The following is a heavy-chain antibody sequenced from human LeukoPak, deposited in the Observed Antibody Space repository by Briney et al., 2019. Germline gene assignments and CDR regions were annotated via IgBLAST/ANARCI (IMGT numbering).Heavy chain of an antibody. D-gene: IGHD5-18*01. CDR2: ISGSGDFA. Sequence: WGSLRLSCATSGFTFSSYSMTWVRQAPGKGLEWVSSISGSGDFAYYTDSAKGRFTISRDNSKSTLYLQMNFLRAGDTAVYYCARERGYSYGYDQIYYFDYWGQGTLVTVSS. V-gene: IGHV3-23*01. CDR1: GFTFSSYS. CDR3: ARERGYSYGYDQIYYFDY. J-gene: IGHJ4*02.